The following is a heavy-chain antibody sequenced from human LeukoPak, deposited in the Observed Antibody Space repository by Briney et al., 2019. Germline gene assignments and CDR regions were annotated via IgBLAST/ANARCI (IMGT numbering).Heavy chain of an antibody. CDR1: GFTFSTYT. V-gene: IGHV3-21*05. Sequence: GGSLRLSCAASGFTFSTYTINWVRQAPGKGLELVSYISSSSSYIYYADSVKGRFTISRDNAKNSLYLQMNSLRAEDTAVYYCASPGGDSLFDYWGQGTLVTVSS. D-gene: IGHD4-23*01. J-gene: IGHJ4*02. CDR3: ASPGGDSLFDY. CDR2: ISSSSSYI.